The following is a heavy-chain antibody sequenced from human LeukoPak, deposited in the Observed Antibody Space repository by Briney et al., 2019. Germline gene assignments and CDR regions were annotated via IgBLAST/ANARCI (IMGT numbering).Heavy chain of an antibody. V-gene: IGHV1-8*01. J-gene: IGHJ4*02. Sequence: ASVKVSCKASGYTFTSYDINWVRQATGQGLEWMGWMNPNSGNTGYAQKFQGRVTMTRNTSISTAYMELSSLRSEDTAVYYCARDPDSSGYTFDYWGQGTLVTVSS. CDR1: GYTFTSYD. CDR2: MNPNSGNT. CDR3: ARDPDSSGYTFDY. D-gene: IGHD3-22*01.